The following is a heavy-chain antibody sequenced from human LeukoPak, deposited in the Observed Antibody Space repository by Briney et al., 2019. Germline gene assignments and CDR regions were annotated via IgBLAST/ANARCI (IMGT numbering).Heavy chain of an antibody. V-gene: IGHV4-4*07. J-gene: IGHJ4*02. CDR2: IYTSGST. D-gene: IGHD6-13*01. CDR3: ARDEAAAGPFDY. Sequence: SETLSLTCTVSGGSISSYYWSWIRQPSGKGLEWIGRIYTSGSTNYNPSLKSRVTMSVDTFKNQFSLKLSSVTAADTAVYYCARDEAAAGPFDYWGQGTLVTVSS. CDR1: GGSISSYY.